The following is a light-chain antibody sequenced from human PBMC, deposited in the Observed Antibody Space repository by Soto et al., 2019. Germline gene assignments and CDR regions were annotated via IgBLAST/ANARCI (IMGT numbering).Light chain of an antibody. V-gene: IGKV3-11*01. CDR2: DAS. J-gene: IGKJ5*01. CDR1: HSVTTH. CDR3: QQRSDPIT. Sequence: ESLFTLFPRILSLSPGSRPNPSCWASHSVTTHSAWFQQRPGQTPRLLIYDASTRAPGIPARLSGRGSGAEFTLTISRIAPEDFAVYYCQQRSDPITFGQGTRLEIK.